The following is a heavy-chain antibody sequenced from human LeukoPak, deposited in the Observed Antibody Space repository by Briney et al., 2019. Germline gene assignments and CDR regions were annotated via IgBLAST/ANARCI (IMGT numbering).Heavy chain of an antibody. CDR3: AKGYAFWSGPGGNSHLDY. J-gene: IGHJ4*02. Sequence: GGSLRLSCAASGFTFSSYGMHWVRQAPGKGLEWVAFIRYDGSNKYYADSVKGRFTFSRDNSKNTLYLQMNSLRAEDTAVYYCAKGYAFWSGPGGNSHLDYWGQGNMVTVSS. CDR2: IRYDGSNK. V-gene: IGHV3-30*02. CDR1: GFTFSSYG. D-gene: IGHD3-3*01.